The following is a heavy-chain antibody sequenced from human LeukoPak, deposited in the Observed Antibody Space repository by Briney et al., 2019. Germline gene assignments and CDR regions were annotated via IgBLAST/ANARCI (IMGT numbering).Heavy chain of an antibody. V-gene: IGHV1-2*02. CDR1: GYTFTPYG. CDR2: INPNSGDT. CDR3: ARDSRGRALDY. J-gene: IGHJ4*02. Sequence: SVKVSCKASGYTFTPYGLSWVRQAPGQGLEGMGWINPNSGDTNYAQKFQGRVTMPRDTSISTAYRERSGLRSDDTCVYYCARDSRGRALDYWGQGTLVTVSS.